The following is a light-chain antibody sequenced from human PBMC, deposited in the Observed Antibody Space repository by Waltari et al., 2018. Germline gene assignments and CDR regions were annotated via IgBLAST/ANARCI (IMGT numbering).Light chain of an antibody. CDR2: EDS. CDR3: CSYAHSRTL. CDR1: SSDVGGYYL. V-gene: IGLV2-23*01. Sequence: QSSLTQPAPGSWSPGQSITISCPGDSSDVGGYYLVSWYQQHPGKAPKVMIYEDSKRPSGVSNRFSGSKSGDTASLTISGLQAEDEANYYCCSYAHSRTLFGGGTKLTVL. J-gene: IGLJ2*01.